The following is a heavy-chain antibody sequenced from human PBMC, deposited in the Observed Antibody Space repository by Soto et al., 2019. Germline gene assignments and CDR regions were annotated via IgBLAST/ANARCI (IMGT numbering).Heavy chain of an antibody. CDR3: ARHPLTHSIAAAFPNWYFDL. Sequence: QLQLQESGPGLVKPSETLSLTCTVSGGSISSSSYYWGWIRQPPGKGLEWIGSIYYSGSTYYNPSLKSRVTISVDTSKNQFSLKLSSVTAADTAVYYCARHPLTHSIAAAFPNWYFDLWGRGTLVTVSS. J-gene: IGHJ2*01. CDR2: IYYSGST. D-gene: IGHD6-13*01. V-gene: IGHV4-39*01. CDR1: GGSISSSSYY.